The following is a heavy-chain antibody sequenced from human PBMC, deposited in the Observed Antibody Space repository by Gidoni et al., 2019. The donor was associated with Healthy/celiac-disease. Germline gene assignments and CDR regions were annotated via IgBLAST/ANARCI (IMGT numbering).Heavy chain of an antibody. D-gene: IGHD5-12*01. V-gene: IGHV3-15*01. Sequence: EVQLVESGGGLVKPGGSVRLSCEDSGSTVSNAGMSCVRQAPGKGLEWVGRIKSKTDGVTTDYAAPVKGRFTISRDDSKNTLYLQMNSLKTEDTAVYYCTTIPGVATISGWFDPWDQGTLVTVSS. CDR2: IKSKTDGVTT. J-gene: IGHJ5*02. CDR1: GSTVSNAG. CDR3: TTIPGVATISGWFDP.